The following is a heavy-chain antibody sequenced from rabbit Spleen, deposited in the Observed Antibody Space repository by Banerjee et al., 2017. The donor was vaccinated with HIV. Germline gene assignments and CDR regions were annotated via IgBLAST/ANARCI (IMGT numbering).Heavy chain of an antibody. J-gene: IGHJ4*01. CDR3: ARDGAGGSYFAL. Sequence: QSLEESGGDLVKPGASLTLTCTASGFSFSSGYYMCWVRQAPGKGLEWIACIEGGSSGFSYFASWAKGRFTISKTSSTTVTLQMTSLTAADTATYFCARDGAGGSYFALWGPGTLVTVS. V-gene: IGHV1S40*01. CDR2: IEGGSSGFS. D-gene: IGHD8-1*01. CDR1: GFSFSSGYY.